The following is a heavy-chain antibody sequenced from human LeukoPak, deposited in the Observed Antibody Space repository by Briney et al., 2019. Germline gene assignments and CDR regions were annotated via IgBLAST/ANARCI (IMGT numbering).Heavy chain of an antibody. CDR2: TIPIFGTA. D-gene: IGHD1-26*01. CDR3: ASSRQYSGSYPFDY. J-gene: IGHJ3*01. Sequence: ASVKVSCKASGGTFSSYAISWVRQAPGQGLEWMGGTIPIFGTANYAQKFQGRVTITADESTSTACMELSSLRSEDTAVYYCASSRQYSGSYPFDYWGQGTMVTVSS. V-gene: IGHV1-69*13. CDR1: GGTFSSYA.